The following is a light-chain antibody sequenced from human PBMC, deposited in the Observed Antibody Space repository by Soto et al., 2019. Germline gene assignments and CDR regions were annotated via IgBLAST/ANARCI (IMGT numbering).Light chain of an antibody. V-gene: IGLV2-14*03. Sequence: QSVLTQPASVSGSPGQSITISCAGTSADIGAFNYVSWYQHHPGKAPKLLIYDVSDRHSGVSTRFSASKSANTASLTISGLQADDEGDYYCSSYSTTIALVFGGGTKLTVL. J-gene: IGLJ2*01. CDR1: SADIGAFNY. CDR2: DVS. CDR3: SSYSTTIALV.